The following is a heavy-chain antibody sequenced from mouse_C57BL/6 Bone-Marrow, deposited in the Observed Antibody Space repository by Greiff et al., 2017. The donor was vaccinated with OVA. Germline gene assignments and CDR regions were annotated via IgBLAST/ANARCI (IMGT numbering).Heavy chain of an antibody. V-gene: IGHV10-3*01. CDR2: IRSKSSNYAT. CDR1: GFTFNTYA. J-gene: IGHJ3*01. Sequence: EVQLVESGGGLVQPTGSLKLSCAASGFTFNTYAMHWVRQAPGKGLEWVARIRSKSSNYATYYADSVKDRFTISRDDSQSMLYLQMNNLKTEDTAMYYCVRGLYYYGSSYFAYWGQGTLVTVSA. CDR3: VRGLYYYGSSYFAY. D-gene: IGHD1-1*01.